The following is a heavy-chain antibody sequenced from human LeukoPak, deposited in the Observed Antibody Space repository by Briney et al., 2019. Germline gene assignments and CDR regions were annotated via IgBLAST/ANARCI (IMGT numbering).Heavy chain of an antibody. D-gene: IGHD2-2*02. Sequence: SETLSLTCAVYGGSFSGYYWSWIRQPPGKGLEWIGEINHSGSTNYNPSLKSGVTISVDTSKNQFSLKLSSVTAADTAVYYCATFPCSSTSCYIDYWGQGTLVTVSS. CDR1: GGSFSGYY. CDR3: ATFPCSSTSCYIDY. V-gene: IGHV4-34*01. J-gene: IGHJ4*02. CDR2: INHSGST.